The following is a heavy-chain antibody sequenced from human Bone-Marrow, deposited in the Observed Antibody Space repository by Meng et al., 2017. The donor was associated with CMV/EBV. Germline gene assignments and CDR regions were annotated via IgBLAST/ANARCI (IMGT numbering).Heavy chain of an antibody. D-gene: IGHD6-13*01. V-gene: IGHV3-66*02. CDR2: IYSGGNT. J-gene: IGHJ4*02. CDR3: ATSSRIAAAGVDY. CDR1: GFTFSDYG. Sequence: GGSLRLSCLVSGFTFSDYGMNWVRQAPGKGLEWVSLIYSGGNTYYADSMKGRFTISRDNSKNTLWLQMNSLRAEDTAVYYCATSSRIAAAGVDYWGQGTLVTVSS.